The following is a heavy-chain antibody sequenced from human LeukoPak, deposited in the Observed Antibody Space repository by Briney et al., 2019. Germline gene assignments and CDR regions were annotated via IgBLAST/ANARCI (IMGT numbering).Heavy chain of an antibody. CDR1: GFTFSSYG. V-gene: IGHV3-30*18. Sequence: GGSLRLSCAASGFTFSSYGMHWVRQPPGKGLEWVAVISYDGSNKYYADSVQGRFTISRDNSKNTLYLQMNSLRAEDTAVYYCAKAEGGYYYYGMDVWGQGTTVTVSS. J-gene: IGHJ6*02. CDR2: ISYDGSNK. D-gene: IGHD1-14*01. CDR3: AKAEGGYYYYGMDV.